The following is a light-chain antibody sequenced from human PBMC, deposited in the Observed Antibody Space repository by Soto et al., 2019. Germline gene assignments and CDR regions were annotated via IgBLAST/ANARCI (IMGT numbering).Light chain of an antibody. V-gene: IGLV2-11*01. CDR3: CSYAGTYNYV. CDR2: DVN. Sequence: QSALTQPRSVSGSPGQSVTISCTGTNSNIGFYNFVSWYQQHPDKAPHLVIYDVNKPPSGVPDRFSGSKSGNTASLTISGLQADDEAEYYCCSYAGTYNYVFGIGTKLTVL. J-gene: IGLJ1*01. CDR1: NSNIGFYNF.